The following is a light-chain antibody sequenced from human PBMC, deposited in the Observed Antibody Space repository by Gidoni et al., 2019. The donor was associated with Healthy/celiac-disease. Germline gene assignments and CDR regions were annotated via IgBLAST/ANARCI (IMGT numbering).Light chain of an antibody. CDR3: QKYNSAPQT. Sequence: DIQMTQSPSSLSASVGDRVTITCRTSQGISNYLAWYQQKPGRVPKLLIYGASTLQSGVPSRFSGSGSGTDFTLTISSLQPEDVATYYCQKYNSAPQTFGQGTKVEIK. CDR2: GAS. J-gene: IGKJ1*01. V-gene: IGKV1-27*01. CDR1: QGISNY.